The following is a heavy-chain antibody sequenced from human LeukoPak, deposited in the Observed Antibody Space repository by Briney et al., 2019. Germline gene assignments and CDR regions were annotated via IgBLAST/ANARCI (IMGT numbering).Heavy chain of an antibody. CDR3: ARKRTRVGAFDY. V-gene: IGHV3-23*01. J-gene: IGHJ4*02. Sequence: GGSLRLSCAASGFTFSSYAMSWVRQAPGKGLEWVSAISGSGGSTYYADSVKGRFTISRDNAKNSLYLQMNSLRAEDTAVYYCARKRTRVGAFDYWGQGTLVTVSS. D-gene: IGHD1-26*01. CDR2: ISGSGGST. CDR1: GFTFSSYA.